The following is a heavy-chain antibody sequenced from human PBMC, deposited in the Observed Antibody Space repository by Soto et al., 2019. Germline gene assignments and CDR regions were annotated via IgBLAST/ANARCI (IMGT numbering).Heavy chain of an antibody. V-gene: IGHV5-51*01. CDR3: ARAPGLPAANYYYYYGMDV. CDR1: GYSFTSYW. J-gene: IGHJ6*02. D-gene: IGHD2-2*01. CDR2: IYPGDSDT. Sequence: GESLKISCKGSGYSFTSYWIGWVRQMPGKGLEWMGIIYPGDSDTRYSPSFQGQVTISADKSISTAYLQWSSLKASDTAMYYCARAPGLPAANYYYYYGMDVRGQGTTDPGSS.